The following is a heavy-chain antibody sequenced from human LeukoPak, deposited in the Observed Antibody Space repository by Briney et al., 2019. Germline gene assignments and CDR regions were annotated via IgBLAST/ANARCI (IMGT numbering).Heavy chain of an antibody. J-gene: IGHJ5*02. V-gene: IGHV1-2*02. CDR2: INPNNGGT. Sequence: ASVKVSCKSSGFTFTDEYIHWVRQAPGQGLEWMGWINPNNGGTKYAPKFQGGVTMTRDTSISTAYMELSSLRSDDTAVYYCARVAGLCSAGSCGNWFDPWGQGTLVTVSS. CDR1: GFTFTDEY. CDR3: ARVAGLCSAGSCGNWFDP. D-gene: IGHD3-10*01.